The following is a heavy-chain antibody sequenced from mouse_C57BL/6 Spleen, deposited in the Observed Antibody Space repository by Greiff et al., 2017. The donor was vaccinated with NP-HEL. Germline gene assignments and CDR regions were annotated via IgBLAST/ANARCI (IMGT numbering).Heavy chain of an antibody. V-gene: IGHV1-64*01. CDR1: GYTFTSYW. J-gene: IGHJ4*01. CDR2: IHPNSGST. Sequence: QVQLKESGAELVKPGASVKLSCKASGYTFTSYWMHWVKQRPGQGLEWIGMIHPNSGSTNYNEKFKSKATLTVDKSSSTAYMQLSSLTSEDSAVYYCARMSPYAMDYWGQGTSVTVSS. CDR3: ARMSPYAMDY.